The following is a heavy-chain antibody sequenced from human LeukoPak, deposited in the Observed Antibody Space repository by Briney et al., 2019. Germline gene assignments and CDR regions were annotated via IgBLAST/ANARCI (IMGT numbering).Heavy chain of an antibody. CDR3: AREFRDGYIGYFDY. Sequence: SETLSLTCTVSGGSISSYYWSWIRQPPGKGLEWIGYIYYSGSTNYNPSLRSRVTISIDASKNQFSLKLSSLTAADTAVYYCAREFRDGYIGYFDYWGQGTLVTVSS. V-gene: IGHV4-59*01. CDR1: GGSISSYY. J-gene: IGHJ4*02. CDR2: IYYSGST. D-gene: IGHD5-24*01.